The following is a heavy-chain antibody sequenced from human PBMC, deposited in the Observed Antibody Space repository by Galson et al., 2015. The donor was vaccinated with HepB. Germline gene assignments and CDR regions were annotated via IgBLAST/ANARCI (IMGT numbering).Heavy chain of an antibody. CDR1: GGTFSSYA. J-gene: IGHJ4*02. CDR2: IIPIFGTA. Sequence: CKASGGTFSSYAISWVRQAPGQGLEWMGGIIPIFGTANYAQKFQGRVTITADESTSTAYMELSSLRSEDTAVYYCARYPPNCSSTSCYTFDYWGQGTLVTVSS. D-gene: IGHD2-2*02. CDR3: ARYPPNCSSTSCYTFDY. V-gene: IGHV1-69*01.